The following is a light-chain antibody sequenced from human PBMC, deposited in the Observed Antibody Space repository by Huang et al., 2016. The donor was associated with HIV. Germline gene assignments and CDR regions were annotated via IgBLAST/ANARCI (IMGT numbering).Light chain of an antibody. CDR2: SAS. J-gene: IGKJ2*01. CDR3: QQSHNWPPYT. Sequence: ETVLTQSPVTLSVSPGERATLSCRASQSVSGNLAWYQQKPGQAPRLLIYSASIRATGIPARFSGSGSGTDFTLSISSLQSEDFAVYYCQQSHNWPPYTFGQGTQLEI. V-gene: IGKV3-15*01. CDR1: QSVSGN.